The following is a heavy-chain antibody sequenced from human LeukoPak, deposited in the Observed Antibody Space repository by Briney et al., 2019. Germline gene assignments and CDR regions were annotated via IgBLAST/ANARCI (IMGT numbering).Heavy chain of an antibody. CDR3: AREGGPYRTLDY. J-gene: IGHJ4*02. V-gene: IGHV4-4*02. CDR1: GGSITNTNY. Sequence: PSETLSLTCGVSGGSITNTNYWTWVRPPPGKGLEWIGEVNLQGSTNYNPSLMGRVAIAVDTSENHFSLQLTSMTAADTAVYYCAREGGPYRTLDYSGQGTLVTVSS. CDR2: VNLQGST.